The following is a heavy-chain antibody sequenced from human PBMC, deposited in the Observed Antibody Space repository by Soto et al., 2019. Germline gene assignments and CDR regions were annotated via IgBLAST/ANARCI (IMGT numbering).Heavy chain of an antibody. Sequence: GGSLRLSCAASGFTFSSYSIHWVRQAPGKGLEWVSYISSGSTTIYYADSVRGRFTISRDNAKNSLYLHMNSLRAEDTAVYYCERGYSSFDYWGQGTLVTVSS. CDR1: GFTFSSYS. J-gene: IGHJ4*02. V-gene: IGHV3-48*01. CDR3: ERGYSSFDY. D-gene: IGHD6-13*01. CDR2: ISSGSTTI.